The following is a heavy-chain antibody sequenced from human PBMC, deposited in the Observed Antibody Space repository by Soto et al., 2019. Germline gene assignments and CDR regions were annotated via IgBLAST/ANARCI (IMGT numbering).Heavy chain of an antibody. CDR2: INHSRST. D-gene: IGHD2-15*01. V-gene: IGHV4-34*01. J-gene: IGHJ3*02. Sequence: SETLSLTCAVYGGSLRGYYWSWIRQPPGKGLEWIGEINHSRSTNYNPSLKSRVTISVDTSKNQFSLKLTSVTAADTAVYYCAREEDVVVADLGDSFDIWGQGSMVTVSS. CDR3: AREEDVVVADLGDSFDI. CDR1: GGSLRGYY.